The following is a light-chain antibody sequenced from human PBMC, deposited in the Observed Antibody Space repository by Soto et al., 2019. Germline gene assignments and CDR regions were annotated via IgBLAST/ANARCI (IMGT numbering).Light chain of an antibody. CDR1: TSNIGSNY. CDR3: ETWDESLNGFYV. CDR2: RNN. V-gene: IGLV1-47*01. J-gene: IGLJ1*01. Sequence: QSVLTQPPSASGTPGQGVTISCSGSTSNIGSNYVYWYQQLPGTAPKLLIYRNNQRPSGVPDRFSGSKSGTSASLASSGLRSDDEADYFCETWDESLNGFYVFGTGTKVTVL.